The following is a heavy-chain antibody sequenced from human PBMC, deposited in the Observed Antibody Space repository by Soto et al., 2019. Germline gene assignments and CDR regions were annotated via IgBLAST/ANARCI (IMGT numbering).Heavy chain of an antibody. Sequence: EVQLLESGGGLVQPGGSLRLSCAASGFTFSSYAMSWVRQAPGKGLEWVSAISGSGGSTYYADSVKGRFTISRDNSKNPLYLQMNSLRAEDTAVYYCAKRAPTTVTTSLFVDYWGQGTLVTVSS. D-gene: IGHD4-17*01. CDR2: ISGSGGST. CDR1: GFTFSSYA. J-gene: IGHJ4*02. V-gene: IGHV3-23*01. CDR3: AKRAPTTVTTSLFVDY.